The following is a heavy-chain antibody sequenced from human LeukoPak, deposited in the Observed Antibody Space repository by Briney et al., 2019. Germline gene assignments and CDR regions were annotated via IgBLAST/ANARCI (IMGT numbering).Heavy chain of an antibody. V-gene: IGHV3-9*01. CDR2: ITWESANI. CDR3: ATDDGSATMGFDS. J-gene: IGHJ5*01. D-gene: IGHD1-26*01. Sequence: GGSLRLSCAASGFPFDDYAMHWVRQAPGKGLEWVSGITWESANIAYGDSVRGRFTISRDNAKNSLYLQMSSLRSEDTAIYYCATDDGSATMGFDSWGQGTLLTVSS. CDR1: GFPFDDYA.